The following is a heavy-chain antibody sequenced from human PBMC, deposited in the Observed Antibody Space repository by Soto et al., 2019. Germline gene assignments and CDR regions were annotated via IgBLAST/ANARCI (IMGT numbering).Heavy chain of an antibody. CDR3: VRANSGYDTVYYYYGMDV. V-gene: IGHV5-10-1*01. J-gene: IGHJ6*02. D-gene: IGHD5-12*01. CDR1: GYSFTSYW. CDR2: IDPSDSYT. Sequence: GESLKISCKGSGYSFTSYWSSWVRQMPGKGLEWMGRIDPSDSYTNYSPSFQGQVTISADKSISTAYLQWSSLKASDTALYYCVRANSGYDTVYYYYGMDVWGQGTTVTVSS.